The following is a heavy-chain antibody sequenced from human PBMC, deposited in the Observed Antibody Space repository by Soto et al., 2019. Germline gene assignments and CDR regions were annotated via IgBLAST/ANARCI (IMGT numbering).Heavy chain of an antibody. Sequence: EVQLVESGGGLVQPGGSLRLSCEASGFTFSTVWMHWVRQAPRKVLVWVSRINSDGSSTNYADSVKGRVTISRDNAKNMLYLQMNSLSAEETAVYYCARDLEYWGQGTLVTVSA. CDR2: INSDGSST. V-gene: IGHV3-74*01. J-gene: IGHJ4*02. CDR3: ARDLEY. CDR1: GFTFSTVW.